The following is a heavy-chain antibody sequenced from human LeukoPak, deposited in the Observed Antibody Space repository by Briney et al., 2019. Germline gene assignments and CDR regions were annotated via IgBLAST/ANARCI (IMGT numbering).Heavy chain of an antibody. V-gene: IGHV3-33*01. CDR1: GFTFSSYG. D-gene: IGHD3-22*01. J-gene: IGHJ4*02. CDR3: ARDEGYYDSSGYYYDPGPLDY. CDR2: IWYDGSNK. Sequence: GGSLRLSCAASGFTFSSYGMHWVRQAPGKGLEWVAVIWYDGSNKYYADSVKGRLTISRDNSKNTLYLQMNSLRAEDTAVYYCARDEGYYDSSGYYYDPGPLDYWGQGTLVTVSS.